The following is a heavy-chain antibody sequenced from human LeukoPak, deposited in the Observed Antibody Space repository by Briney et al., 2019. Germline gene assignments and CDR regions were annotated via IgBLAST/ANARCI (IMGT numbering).Heavy chain of an antibody. CDR1: GVSISSYY. Sequence: SETLSLTCTVSGVSISSYYGRWIRQTPGKGLEWMGYIYDSGTTNHNPSLKSRVTISVDTSKNQFSLKLSSVTAADTAVYYCAGRYRSRLDFWGQGTLVTVSS. D-gene: IGHD5-18*01. J-gene: IGHJ4*02. CDR3: AGRYRSRLDF. CDR2: IYDSGTT. V-gene: IGHV4-59*01.